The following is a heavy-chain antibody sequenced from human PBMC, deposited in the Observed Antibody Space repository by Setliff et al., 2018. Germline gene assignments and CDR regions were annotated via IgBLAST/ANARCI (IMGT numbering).Heavy chain of an antibody. CDR2: IYYSGST. CDR3: ARHFRSSKVQFLEYLTDYYFDF. Sequence: KPSETLSLTCTVSDVSISSSSFYWAWIRQPPGKGLEWIGSIYYSGSTYYNPSLTSRVTISVDTSNNQFSLNLRSVTAADTAIYYCARHFRSSKVQFLEYLTDYYFDFWGQGTPVTVSS. D-gene: IGHD3-3*01. CDR1: DVSISSSSFY. V-gene: IGHV4-39*01. J-gene: IGHJ4*02.